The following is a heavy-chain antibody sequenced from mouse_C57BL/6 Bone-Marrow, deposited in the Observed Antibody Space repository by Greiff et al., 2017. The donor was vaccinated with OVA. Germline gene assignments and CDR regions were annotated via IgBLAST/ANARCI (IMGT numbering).Heavy chain of an antibody. CDR1: GYAFTNYL. Sequence: VQGVESGAELVRPGTSVKVSCKASGYAFTNYLIEWVKQRPGQGLEWIGVINPGSGGTNYNEKFKGKATLTADKSSSTAYMQLSSLTSEDSAVYFCARSRGLRGMYFDYWGQGTTLTVSS. CDR3: ARSRGLRGMYFDY. V-gene: IGHV1-54*01. D-gene: IGHD2-4*01. J-gene: IGHJ2*01. CDR2: INPGSGGT.